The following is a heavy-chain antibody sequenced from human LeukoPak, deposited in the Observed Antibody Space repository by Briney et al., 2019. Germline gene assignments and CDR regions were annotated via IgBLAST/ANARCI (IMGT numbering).Heavy chain of an antibody. CDR1: GFTFSSYA. D-gene: IGHD3-3*01. V-gene: IGHV3-23*01. J-gene: IGHJ6*04. CDR3: AKDDDFWSGLMDV. CDR2: ISGSGGST. Sequence: GGSLRLSRAASGFTFSSYAMSWVRQAPGKGLEWVSAISGSGGSTYYADSVKGRFTISRDNSKNTLYLQMNSLRAEDTAVYYCAKDDDFWSGLMDVWGKGTTVTVSS.